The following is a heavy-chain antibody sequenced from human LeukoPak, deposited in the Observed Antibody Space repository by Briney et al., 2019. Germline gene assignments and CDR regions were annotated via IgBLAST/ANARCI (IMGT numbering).Heavy chain of an antibody. CDR3: AREEPYYYDSSGYLHS. V-gene: IGHV3-7*01. D-gene: IGHD3-22*01. Sequence: GGSLRLSCAASGFTFSSYWMSWVRQAPGKGLEWVANIKQDGSEKYYVDSVKGRFTISRDNAKNSLYLQMNSLRAEDTAVYYCAREEPYYYDSSGYLHSWGQGTLITVSS. J-gene: IGHJ1*01. CDR1: GFTFSSYW. CDR2: IKQDGSEK.